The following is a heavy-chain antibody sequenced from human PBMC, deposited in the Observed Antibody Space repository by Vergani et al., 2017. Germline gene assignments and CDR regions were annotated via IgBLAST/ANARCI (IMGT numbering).Heavy chain of an antibody. Sequence: QVQLVQSGAEVKKPGASVKVLCKASGYTFTSYAMHWVRQAPGQRLEWMGWINAGNGNTKYSQKFQGRVTITRDTSASTAYMELSSLRSEGTAVHYCESAKIRPAQTYSWFDPWGQGTLVTVSS. D-gene: IGHD6-25*01. J-gene: IGHJ5*02. V-gene: IGHV1-3*01. CDR3: ESAKIRPAQTYSWFDP. CDR2: INAGNGNT. CDR1: GYTFTSYA.